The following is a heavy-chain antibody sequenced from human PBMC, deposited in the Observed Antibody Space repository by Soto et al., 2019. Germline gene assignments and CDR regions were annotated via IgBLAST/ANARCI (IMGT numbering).Heavy chain of an antibody. CDR3: AWQLRFLEGTKYNWFDP. V-gene: IGHV1-69*13. D-gene: IGHD3-3*01. CDR2: IIPIFGTA. Sequence: GASVKVSCKASGGTFSSYAISWVRQAPGQGLEWMGGIIPIFGTANYAQKFQGRVTITADESTSTAYMELSSLRSEDTAVYYCAWQLRFLEGTKYNWFDPWGQGTLVPVSS. CDR1: GGTFSSYA. J-gene: IGHJ5*02.